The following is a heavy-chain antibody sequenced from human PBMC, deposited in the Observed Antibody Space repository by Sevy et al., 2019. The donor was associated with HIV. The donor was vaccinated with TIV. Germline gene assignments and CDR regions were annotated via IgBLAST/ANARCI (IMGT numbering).Heavy chain of an antibody. V-gene: IGHV4-59*01. D-gene: IGHD6-13*01. J-gene: IGHJ4*02. Sequence: SETLSLTCTVSGGSISSYYWSWIRQPPGKGLEWIGYIYYSGSTNYNPALKGRVTISVDTSKNQFSLTLSSVTAADTALYYCARESGSSSWYFDYWGQGTLVTVSS. CDR3: ARESGSSSWYFDY. CDR1: GGSISSYY. CDR2: IYYSGST.